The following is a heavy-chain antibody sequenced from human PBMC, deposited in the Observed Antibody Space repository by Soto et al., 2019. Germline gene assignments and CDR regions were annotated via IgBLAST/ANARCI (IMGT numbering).Heavy chain of an antibody. V-gene: IGHV3-23*01. CDR1: GFTFSSYT. CDR2: ISGSGGST. J-gene: IGHJ4*02. CDR3: AKATSFYYDSSGRGEFDY. Sequence: EVQLLESGGGLVQPGGSLRLSCAASGFTFSSYTMSWVRQAPGKGLEWVSAISGSGGSTYYADSVKGRFTISRDNSKNTLYLQMNSLRAEDTAVYYCAKATSFYYDSSGRGEFDYWGQGTLFTVSS. D-gene: IGHD3-22*01.